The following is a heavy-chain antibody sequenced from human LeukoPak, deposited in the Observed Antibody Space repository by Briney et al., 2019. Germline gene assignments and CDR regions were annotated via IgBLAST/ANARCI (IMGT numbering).Heavy chain of an antibody. D-gene: IGHD2-15*01. J-gene: IGHJ4*02. V-gene: IGHV3-23*01. CDR3: ARGSASRGGGSDFDY. Sequence: GGSLRLSCAASGFTFSSYAMSWVRQAPGKGLEWVSAISGSGGSTYYADSVKGRFTISRDNSKNTLYLQMNSLRAEDTAVYYCARGSASRGGGSDFDYWGQGTLVTVSS. CDR1: GFTFSSYA. CDR2: ISGSGGST.